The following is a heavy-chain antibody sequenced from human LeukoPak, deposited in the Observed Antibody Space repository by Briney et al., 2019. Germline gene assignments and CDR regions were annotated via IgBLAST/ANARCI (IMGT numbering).Heavy chain of an antibody. CDR3: ARVVADRYYYMDV. CDR1: GFTFSSYS. V-gene: IGHV3-21*01. CDR2: ISSSSSYI. D-gene: IGHD2-15*01. Sequence: GGSLRLSCAASGFTFSSYSMNWVRQAPGKGLEGVSSISSSSSYIYYADSVKGRFTISRDNAKNSLYLQMNRLRAEDTAVYYCARVVADRYYYMDVWGKGTTVTVSS. J-gene: IGHJ6*03.